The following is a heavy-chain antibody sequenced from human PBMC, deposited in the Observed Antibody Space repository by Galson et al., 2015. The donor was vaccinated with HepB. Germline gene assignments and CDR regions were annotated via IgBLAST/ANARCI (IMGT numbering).Heavy chain of an antibody. CDR3: ARGGPNGSPPQQRFDP. CDR1: GYTFTSYY. D-gene: IGHD1-26*01. CDR2: INPNGGST. V-gene: IGHV1-46*01. J-gene: IGHJ5*02. Sequence: SVKVSCKASGYTFTSYYMHWVRQAPGQGLEWMGIINPNGGSTSYAQKFQGRVTMTRDTSTSTVYMELSSLRSEDTAVYYCARGGPNGSPPQQRFDPWGQGALVTVSS.